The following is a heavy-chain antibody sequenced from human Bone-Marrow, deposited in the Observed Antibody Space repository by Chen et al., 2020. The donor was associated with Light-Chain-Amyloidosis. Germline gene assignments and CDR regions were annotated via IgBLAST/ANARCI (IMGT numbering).Heavy chain of an antibody. J-gene: IGHJ4*02. Sequence: EVLLVESGGEVVQPGGSLRLSCTASGFSFSTYWMHWVRQSPGKGLVSVSRTNSAGTSTTYADSVKGRFTVSRDNTKNTMYLEMNSLRVEDTAVYYCARTTLRYLDYWGQGTLVTVYS. CDR1: GFSFSTYW. CDR2: TNSAGTST. V-gene: IGHV3-74*01. D-gene: IGHD3-9*01. CDR3: ARTTLRYLDY.